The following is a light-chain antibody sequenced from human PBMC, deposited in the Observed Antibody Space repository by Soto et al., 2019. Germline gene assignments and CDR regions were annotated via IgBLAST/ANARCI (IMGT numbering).Light chain of an antibody. J-gene: IGKJ1*01. CDR2: DAS. CDR1: QSVGSY. V-gene: IGKV3-11*01. Sequence: EIVLTQSPATLSLSPGERATLSCRASQSVGSYFAWYQQKPGQAPRLLIYDASNRATGIQARFSGSGSGTDFPLTISSLEPDDFAVYYCQQRGNWPVTFGQGTRVDIK. CDR3: QQRGNWPVT.